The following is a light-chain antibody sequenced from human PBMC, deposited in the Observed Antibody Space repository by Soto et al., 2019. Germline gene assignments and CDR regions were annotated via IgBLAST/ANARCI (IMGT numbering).Light chain of an antibody. CDR1: QTVRNNY. Sequence: EFVLTQSPGTLSLSPGERATLSCRASQTVRNNYLAWYQQKPGQAPRLLIYDASSRATGIPDRFSGGGSGTDFTLNISRLESEDFEVYYCQQFSSDPLTFGGGTKVDI. CDR2: DAS. CDR3: QQFSSDPLT. V-gene: IGKV3-20*01. J-gene: IGKJ4*01.